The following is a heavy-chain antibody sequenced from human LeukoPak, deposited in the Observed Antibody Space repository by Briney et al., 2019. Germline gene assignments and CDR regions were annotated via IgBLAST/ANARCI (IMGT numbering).Heavy chain of an antibody. Sequence: SETLSLTCSVSGDSINNYFWSWIRQPPGKGLEWIAYIHQTGDTYSNPSLKSRVTISKDMSKNQFSLNLSSVTAADTAMYYCARLLAARPDEDLWGQGTLVTVSS. V-gene: IGHV4-59*12. J-gene: IGHJ5*02. CDR2: IHQTGDT. CDR1: GDSINNYF. D-gene: IGHD6-6*01. CDR3: ARLLAARPDEDL.